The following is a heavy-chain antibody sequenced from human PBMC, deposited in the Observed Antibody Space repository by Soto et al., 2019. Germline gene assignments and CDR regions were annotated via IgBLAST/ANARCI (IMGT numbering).Heavy chain of an antibody. J-gene: IGHJ5*02. CDR3: ARDLGYCSSTSCYSLGNWFDP. Sequence: GGSLRLSCAASGFIFSNYAMSWVRQAPGKGLEWVSTISGNGGSTYYADSVKGRFTISRDNSKNTLFLQMNSLRAADTAVYYCARDLGYCSSTSCYSLGNWFDPWGQGTLVTVSS. CDR1: GFIFSNYA. V-gene: IGHV3-23*01. D-gene: IGHD2-2*02. CDR2: ISGNGGST.